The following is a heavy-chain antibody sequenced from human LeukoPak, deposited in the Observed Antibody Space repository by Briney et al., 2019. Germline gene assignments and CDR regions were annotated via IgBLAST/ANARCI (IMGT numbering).Heavy chain of an antibody. V-gene: IGHV3-23*01. CDR3: ANSRLWFGECGVFDM. CDR1: GFTFSSYA. J-gene: IGHJ3*02. D-gene: IGHD3-10*01. CDR2: ISFIGGST. Sequence: GSLTLSCAASGFTFSSYAMSWVRQAPGKGLEWGSGISFIGGSTYYADSVKGRFTISRDNSKNTLYLQMNSLTAEDTAVYYCANSRLWFGECGVFDMWGQGTMVTVSS.